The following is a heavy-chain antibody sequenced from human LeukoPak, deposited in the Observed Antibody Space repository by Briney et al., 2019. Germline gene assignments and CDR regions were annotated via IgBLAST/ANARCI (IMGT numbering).Heavy chain of an antibody. V-gene: IGHV4-34*01. D-gene: IGHD3-10*01. Sequence: PSETLSLTCAVYGGSFSDYYWSWIRQPPGKGLEWIGEINHSGSTNYNPSLKSRVTISVDTSKNQFSLKLSSVTAADTAVYYCARGLSVTGYYYGSGSYISRVMDVWGQGTTVTVSS. CDR1: GGSFSDYY. CDR3: ARGLSVTGYYYGSGSYISRVMDV. J-gene: IGHJ6*02. CDR2: INHSGST.